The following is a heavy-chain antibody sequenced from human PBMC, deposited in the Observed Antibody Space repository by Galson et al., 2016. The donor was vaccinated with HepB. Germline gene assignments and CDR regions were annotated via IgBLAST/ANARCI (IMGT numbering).Heavy chain of an antibody. CDR3: AKALMNKRGADY. CDR2: ISGNDGYT. V-gene: IGHV3-23*01. D-gene: IGHD3-10*01. Sequence: SLRLSCADSGFTFSTYTMRWVRQAPGKGLEWVSSISGNDGYTDYADSVKGRFTISRDNSKNTLYLQMNSLRAEDTAVYYCAKALMNKRGADYWGQGTLVTVSS. CDR1: GFTFSTYT. J-gene: IGHJ4*02.